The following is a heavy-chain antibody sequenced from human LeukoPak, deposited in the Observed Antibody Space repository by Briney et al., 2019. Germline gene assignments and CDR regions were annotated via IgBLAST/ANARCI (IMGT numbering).Heavy chain of an antibody. CDR3: ARKGEYDSSGYLDY. J-gene: IGHJ4*02. Sequence: GASVKVSCKASGGTFSSYAISWVRQAPGQGLEWMGRIIPILGIANYAQKFQGRVTITADKSASTAYMELSSLRSEDTAVYYCARKGEYDSSGYLDYWGQGTLVTVSS. CDR1: GGTFSSYA. D-gene: IGHD3-22*01. CDR2: IIPILGIA. V-gene: IGHV1-69*04.